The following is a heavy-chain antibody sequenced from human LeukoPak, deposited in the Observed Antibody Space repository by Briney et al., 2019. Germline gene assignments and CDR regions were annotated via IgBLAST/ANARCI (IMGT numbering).Heavy chain of an antibody. Sequence: ASVKVSCKASGYTFTGYYMHWVRQAPGQGLEWMGCINPNSGGTNYAQKFQGRVTMTRDTSISTAYMELSRLRSDDTAVYYCARDVRLGYCSSTSCDTGGYYMDVWGKGTTVTVSS. V-gene: IGHV1-2*02. CDR1: GYTFTGYY. CDR3: ARDVRLGYCSSTSCDTGGYYMDV. CDR2: INPNSGGT. J-gene: IGHJ6*03. D-gene: IGHD2-2*02.